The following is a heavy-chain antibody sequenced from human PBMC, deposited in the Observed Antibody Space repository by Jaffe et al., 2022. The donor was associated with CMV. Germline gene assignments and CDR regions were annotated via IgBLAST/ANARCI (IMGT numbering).Heavy chain of an antibody. CDR2: IYYSGST. J-gene: IGHJ5*02. V-gene: IGHV4-39*01. CDR3: ARHEGSSGFFVAPAP. CDR1: GGSISSSSYY. Sequence: QLQLQESGPGLVKPSETLSLTCTVSGGSISSSSYYWGWIRQPPGKGLEWIGSIYYSGSTYYNPSLKSRVTISVDTSKNQFSLKLSSVTAADTAVYYCARHEGSSGFFVAPAPWGQGTLVTVSS. D-gene: IGHD3-22*01.